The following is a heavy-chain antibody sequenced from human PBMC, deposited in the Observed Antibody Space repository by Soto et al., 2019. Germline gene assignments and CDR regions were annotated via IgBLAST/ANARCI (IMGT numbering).Heavy chain of an antibody. V-gene: IGHV3-11*06. CDR2: ISGTDPYM. J-gene: IGHJ6*02. CDR3: ARGSSVRGMNV. Sequence: AGVSLRLSCAASGFTFSDFYMSWVRQAPGKGLEWVAYISGTDPYMKYADAVRGRFTISRDNAKNSVYLQMNSLRDDDTAVYYCARGSSVRGMNVWGQGTTVTVSS. D-gene: IGHD6-13*01. CDR1: GFTFSDFY.